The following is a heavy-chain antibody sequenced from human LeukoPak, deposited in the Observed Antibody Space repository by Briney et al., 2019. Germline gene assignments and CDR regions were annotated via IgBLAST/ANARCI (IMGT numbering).Heavy chain of an antibody. V-gene: IGHV4-39*01. Sequence: SETLSLTCNVSGDSIGSASYYGGWIRQPPGKGLEWIGTIYYSGSSYYNPSLKSRVTISVDTSKNQFSLNLTSVTAADTAVYYCARHSYDSSGYYYGSLDIWGQGTMVTVSS. D-gene: IGHD3-22*01. CDR1: GDSIGSASYY. CDR3: ARHSYDSSGYYYGSLDI. CDR2: IYYSGSS. J-gene: IGHJ3*02.